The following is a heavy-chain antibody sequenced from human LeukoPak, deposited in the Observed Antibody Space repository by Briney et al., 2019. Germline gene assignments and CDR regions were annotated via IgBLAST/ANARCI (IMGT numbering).Heavy chain of an antibody. CDR3: ARDWGYCSSTSCHVFDY. CDR2: IYDGGST. V-gene: IGHV3-53*01. J-gene: IGHJ4*02. Sequence: GGSLRLSCTASGFTFGDYAMSWVRQAPGKGLEWVSVIYDGGSTDYAESVKGRFTISRDNSKNTLYLQMNSLRAEDTAVYYCARDWGYCSSTSCHVFDYWGQGTLVTVSS. D-gene: IGHD2-2*01. CDR1: GFTFGDYA.